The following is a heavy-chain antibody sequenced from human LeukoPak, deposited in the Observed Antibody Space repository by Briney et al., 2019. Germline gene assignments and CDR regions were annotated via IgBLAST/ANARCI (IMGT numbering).Heavy chain of an antibody. CDR3: ARSLERPNVGRIAAAVFWFDP. CDR2: ISYDGSNK. D-gene: IGHD6-13*01. J-gene: IGHJ5*02. CDR1: GFTFSSYA. Sequence: PGGSLRLSCAASGFTFSSYAMHWVRQAPGKGLEWVAVISYDGSNKYYADSVKGRFTISRDNSKNTLYLQMNSLRAEDTAVYYCARSLERPNVGRIAAAVFWFDPWGQGTLVTVSS. V-gene: IGHV3-30-3*01.